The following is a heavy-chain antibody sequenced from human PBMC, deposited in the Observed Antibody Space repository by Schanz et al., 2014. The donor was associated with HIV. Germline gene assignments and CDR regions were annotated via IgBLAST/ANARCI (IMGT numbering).Heavy chain of an antibody. D-gene: IGHD3-22*01. CDR1: GFTFSSYG. CDR2: IWYDGSNK. CDR3: AREVVEYYYDSSGYFDY. Sequence: VQLLESGGGLVQPGGSLRLSCAASGFTFSSYGMHWVRQAPGKGLEWVAVIWYDGSNKYYADSVKGRFTISRDNSKNTLYLQMNSLRAEDTAVYYCAREVVEYYYDSSGYFDYWGQGTLVTVSS. V-gene: IGHV3-33*01. J-gene: IGHJ4*02.